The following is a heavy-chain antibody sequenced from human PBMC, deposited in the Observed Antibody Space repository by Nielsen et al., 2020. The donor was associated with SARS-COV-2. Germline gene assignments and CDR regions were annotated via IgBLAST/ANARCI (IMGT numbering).Heavy chain of an antibody. D-gene: IGHD5-12*01. CDR1: GGTFSSDA. Sequence: SVKVSCKASGGTFSSDAISWVRQAPGQGLEWMGGIIPLFGTTNYAQRFRGRVTIMADESTSTAYMELSSLRSEDTALYYCARGGRVATIGGYFDSWGQGTLITVSS. CDR2: IIPLFGTT. J-gene: IGHJ4*02. V-gene: IGHV1-69*13. CDR3: ARGGRVATIGGYFDS.